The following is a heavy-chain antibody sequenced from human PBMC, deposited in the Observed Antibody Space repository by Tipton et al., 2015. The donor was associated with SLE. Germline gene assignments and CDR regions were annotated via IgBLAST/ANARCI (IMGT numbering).Heavy chain of an antibody. V-gene: IGHV3-53*01. D-gene: IGHD1-26*01. CDR3: ARDSGSYYFDY. J-gene: IGHJ4*02. Sequence: SLRLSCAASGFTVSSNYMNWVRQAPGKGLELVSVIYSGGSTYYADSVKGRFTISRDNSKNTLYLQMNSLRAGDTAIYYCARDSGSYYFDYWGQGTLVTVSS. CDR1: GFTVSSNY. CDR2: IYSGGST.